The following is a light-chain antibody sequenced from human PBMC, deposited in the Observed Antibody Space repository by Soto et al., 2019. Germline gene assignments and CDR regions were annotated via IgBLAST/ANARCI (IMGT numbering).Light chain of an antibody. Sequence: QSVLTQPPSVSGAPGQRVTISCTGSSSNIGAGYDVHWYQQLPGTAPKLLIYGNSIRPSGIPDRLSGSKSGTSASLAITGLQAEDEADYYCQSYDSSLSGWVFGGGTRSPS. J-gene: IGLJ3*02. CDR1: SSNIGAGYD. CDR2: GNS. V-gene: IGLV1-40*01. CDR3: QSYDSSLSGWV.